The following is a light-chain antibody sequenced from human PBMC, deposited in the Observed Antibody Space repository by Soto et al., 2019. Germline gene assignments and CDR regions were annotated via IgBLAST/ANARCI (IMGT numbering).Light chain of an antibody. CDR2: GAS. CDR3: PHYGSSPPLT. V-gene: IGKV3-20*01. Sequence: EFVLTQSPGTLSLSPGERATLSCRASQSVSSTFLAWYQQKPGQPPRLLIYGASTRGTGIPDRFSGSGSGTYFTLTISRLAPEDFAVYYCPHYGSSPPLTFGGGTKVEIK. J-gene: IGKJ4*01. CDR1: QSVSSTF.